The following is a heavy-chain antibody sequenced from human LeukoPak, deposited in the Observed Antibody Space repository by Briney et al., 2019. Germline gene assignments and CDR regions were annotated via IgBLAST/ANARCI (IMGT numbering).Heavy chain of an antibody. J-gene: IGHJ3*02. CDR2: LSSTGNT. CDR1: GFTVSRNY. CDR3: ARWRPIDAFDI. V-gene: IGHV3-53*04. D-gene: IGHD3-3*01. Sequence: GGSLRLSCAASGFTVSRNYMNWVRQAPGKGLEWVSLLSSTGNTSYADSVKGRFTISRHNSKSTLYLQVNSLRPEDTAMYYCARWRPIDAFDIWGQGTMVIVSS.